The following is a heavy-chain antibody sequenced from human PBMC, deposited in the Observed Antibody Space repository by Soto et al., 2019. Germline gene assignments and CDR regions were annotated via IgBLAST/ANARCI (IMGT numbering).Heavy chain of an antibody. D-gene: IGHD6-19*01. Sequence: EVQLLDSGGGLVQPGGSLRLSCAATGFTFSSYAMSWVRQAPGKGLEWVSAISGGGGSTYYADSVKGRFTISRDNSKNTLYLQMNSLRAEDTAVYYCAKDRESVAGSLDSWGQGTLVTVPS. CDR3: AKDRESVAGSLDS. CDR1: GFTFSSYA. J-gene: IGHJ4*02. CDR2: ISGGGGST. V-gene: IGHV3-23*01.